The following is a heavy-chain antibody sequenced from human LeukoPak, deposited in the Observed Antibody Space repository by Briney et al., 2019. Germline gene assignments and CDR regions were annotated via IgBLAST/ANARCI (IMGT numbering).Heavy chain of an antibody. CDR1: GYTFTGYY. Sequence: GASVKVSCKASGYTFTGYYMHWVRQAPGKGLEWMGGFDPEDGETIYAQKFQGRVTMTEDTSTDTAYMELSSLRSEDTAVYYCATGFFLTTTVVTPPDYWGQGTLVTVSS. CDR2: FDPEDGET. J-gene: IGHJ4*02. CDR3: ATGFFLTTTVVTPPDY. V-gene: IGHV1-24*01. D-gene: IGHD4-23*01.